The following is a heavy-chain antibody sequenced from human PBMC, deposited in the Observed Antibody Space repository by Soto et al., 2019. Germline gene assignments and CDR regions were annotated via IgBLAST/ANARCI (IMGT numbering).Heavy chain of an antibody. D-gene: IGHD5-18*01. Sequence: SETLSLTCTVSGGSISSYYWSWIRQPPGKGLEWIGYIYYSGSTNYNPSLKSRVNISVDTSKNQFSLKLSSVTAADTAVYYCARGSYSYGPNWFDPWGQGTLVTVSS. V-gene: IGHV4-59*01. J-gene: IGHJ5*02. CDR1: GGSISSYY. CDR2: IYYSGST. CDR3: ARGSYSYGPNWFDP.